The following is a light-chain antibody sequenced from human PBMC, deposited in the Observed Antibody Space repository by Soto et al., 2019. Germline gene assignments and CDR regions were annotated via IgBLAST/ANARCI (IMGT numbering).Light chain of an antibody. Sequence: QSALTQPASVSGSPGQSITISCPGNSSDVGAYNYVSWYQQHPGKAPKLMIYEVTNRPLGVSNRFSGSKSGNTASLTISRLQTEDEADYYCSSYTTSSTRVFGGGTKLTVL. CDR2: EVT. V-gene: IGLV2-14*01. CDR1: SSDVGAYNY. CDR3: SSYTTSSTRV. J-gene: IGLJ2*01.